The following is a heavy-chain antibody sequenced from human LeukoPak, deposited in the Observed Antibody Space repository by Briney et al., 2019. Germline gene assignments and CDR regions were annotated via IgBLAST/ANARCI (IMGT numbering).Heavy chain of an antibody. CDR2: ISASGANI. J-gene: IGHJ4*02. CDR3: ARVKGTYFDY. CDR1: GFPLSSYS. Sequence: GGSLRLSCTVSGFPLSSYSMNWFRLAPGKGLEWVAYISASGANIYYVDSVMGRFTVSRDNPQSSLFLQMNSPRAEDTAVYYCARVKGTYFDYWGQGALVTVSS. V-gene: IGHV3-48*01. D-gene: IGHD1-1*01.